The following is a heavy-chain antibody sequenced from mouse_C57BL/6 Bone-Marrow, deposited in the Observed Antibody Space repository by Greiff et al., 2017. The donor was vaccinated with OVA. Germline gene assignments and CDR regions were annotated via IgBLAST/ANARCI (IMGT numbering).Heavy chain of an antibody. J-gene: IGHJ3*01. CDR2: IRSKSNNYAT. Sequence: DVQLVESGGGLVQPKGSLKLSCAASGFSFNTYAMNWVRQAPGKGLEWVARIRSKSNNYATYYADSVKDRFTISRDDSESMLYLQMNNLKTEDTAMYYCVRQGPGLAYWGQGTLVTVSA. V-gene: IGHV10-1*01. CDR3: VRQGPGLAY. CDR1: GFSFNTYA.